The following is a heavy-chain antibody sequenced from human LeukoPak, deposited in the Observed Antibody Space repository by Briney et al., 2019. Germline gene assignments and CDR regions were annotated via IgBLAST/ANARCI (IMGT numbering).Heavy chain of an antibody. CDR1: GGSFSGYY. CDR3: ARGGMATIRNWFDP. V-gene: IGHV4-34*01. D-gene: IGHD5-24*01. CDR2: INHSGST. Sequence: PSETLSLTCAVYGGSFSGYYWSWIRQPPGKGLEWIGEINHSGSTNYNPSLKSRVTISVDTSKNQFSLKLSSVTAADTAVYYCARGGMATIRNWFDPWGQGTLVTVSS. J-gene: IGHJ5*02.